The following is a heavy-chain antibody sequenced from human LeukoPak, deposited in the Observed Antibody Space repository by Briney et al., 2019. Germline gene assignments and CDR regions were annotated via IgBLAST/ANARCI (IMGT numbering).Heavy chain of an antibody. Sequence: ASVKVSCKTSGYTFTSHYMHWVRQAPGQGLEWMGIINPSGGSTSYAQKFQGRVTMTRDPSTSTVYMELSSLRFEDTAVYYCARNPIVGATRWDYWGQGTLVTVSS. V-gene: IGHV1-46*01. J-gene: IGHJ4*02. D-gene: IGHD1-26*01. CDR2: INPSGGST. CDR3: ARNPIVGATRWDY. CDR1: GYTFTSHY.